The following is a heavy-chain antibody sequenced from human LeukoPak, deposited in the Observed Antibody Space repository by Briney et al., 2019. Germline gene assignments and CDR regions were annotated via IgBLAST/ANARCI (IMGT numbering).Heavy chain of an antibody. CDR3: AKAAREKYQLLPFDY. Sequence: GGSLRLSCAASGFTFSSYSMNWVRQAPGKGLEWVSAISGSGGSTYYADSVKGRFTISRDNSKNTLYLQMNSLRAEDTAVYYCAKAAREKYQLLPFDYWGQGTLVTVSS. V-gene: IGHV3-23*01. CDR2: ISGSGGST. J-gene: IGHJ4*02. D-gene: IGHD2-2*01. CDR1: GFTFSSYS.